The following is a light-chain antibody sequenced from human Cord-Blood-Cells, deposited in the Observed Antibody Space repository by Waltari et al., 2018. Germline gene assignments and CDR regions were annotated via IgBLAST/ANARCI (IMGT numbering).Light chain of an antibody. CDR3: QQYNNWPPYT. J-gene: IGKJ2*01. CDR1: QSVSSN. CDR2: GAS. V-gene: IGKV3-15*01. Sequence: EIVMTQSPVTLSVSPAERATLSCRASQSVSSNLAWYQQKPGQAPRLLSYGASTRATGIPARFSGSGSGTEFTLTISSLQSEDFAVYYCQQYNNWPPYTFGQGTKLEIK.